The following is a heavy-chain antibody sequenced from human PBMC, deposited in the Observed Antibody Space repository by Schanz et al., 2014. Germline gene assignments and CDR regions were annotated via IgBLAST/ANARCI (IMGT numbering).Heavy chain of an antibody. Sequence: EVQLVESGGGLVQPGGSLTLSCAASGFTFSSYLMSWVRQAPGKGLAWVSAISGSGGSTYYADSVKGRFTISRDNSNHTLYLQMNSLRADDTAVYYCALMSAYFDYWGQGTLVTVSS. CDR2: ISGSGGST. D-gene: IGHD2-8*01. CDR1: GFTFSSYL. CDR3: ALMSAYFDY. J-gene: IGHJ4*02. V-gene: IGHV3-23*04.